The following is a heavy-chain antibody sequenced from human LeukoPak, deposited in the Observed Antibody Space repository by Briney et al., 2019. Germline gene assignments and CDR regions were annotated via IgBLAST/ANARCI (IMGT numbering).Heavy chain of an antibody. Sequence: GRSLRLSCAASGFTFSSYGMHWVRQAPGKGLEWVAVISYDGSNKYYADSVKGRFTISRDNSKNTLYLQMNSLRAEDTAVYYCAKAGYSSSVGPYGTDVWGQGTTVTVSS. CDR3: AKAGYSSSVGPYGTDV. D-gene: IGHD6-13*01. CDR1: GFTFSSYG. J-gene: IGHJ6*02. CDR2: ISYDGSNK. V-gene: IGHV3-30*18.